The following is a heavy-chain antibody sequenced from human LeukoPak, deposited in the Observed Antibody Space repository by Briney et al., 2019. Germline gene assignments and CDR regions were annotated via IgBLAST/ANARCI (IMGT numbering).Heavy chain of an antibody. Sequence: PGGSLRLSCAASGFTFSSYWMSWVRQAPGKGLEWVANIKQDGSEKYYVDSVKGRFTISRDNAKNSLYLQMNSLRAEDTAVYYCARSLGRTAAAGNYYYYYMDVWGKGTTVTVSS. V-gene: IGHV3-7*01. D-gene: IGHD6-13*01. CDR3: ARSLGRTAAAGNYYYYYMDV. CDR1: GFTFSSYW. CDR2: IKQDGSEK. J-gene: IGHJ6*03.